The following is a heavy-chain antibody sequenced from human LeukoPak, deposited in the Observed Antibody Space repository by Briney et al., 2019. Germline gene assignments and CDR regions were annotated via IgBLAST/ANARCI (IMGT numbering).Heavy chain of an antibody. V-gene: IGHV1-18*01. Sequence: ASVKVSCKASGYTFTSYGISWVRQAPGQGLEWMGWISAYNGNTNYAQKLQGRVTMTTDTSTSTAYMELRSLRSDNTAAYYCARQAYYYYYMDVWGKGTTVTVSS. J-gene: IGHJ6*03. CDR2: ISAYNGNT. CDR3: ARQAYYYYYMDV. CDR1: GYTFTSYG.